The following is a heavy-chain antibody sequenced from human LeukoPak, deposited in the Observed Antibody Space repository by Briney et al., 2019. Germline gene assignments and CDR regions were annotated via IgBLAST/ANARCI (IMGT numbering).Heavy chain of an antibody. V-gene: IGHV3-21*01. CDR3: ARRKILARPTLPDFYYHFRDV. J-gene: IGHJ6*03. Sequence: PGGSLRLSCVASGFTFNTYTMIWVRQAPGKGLDWVSSISDTSSHSYYADSVRGRFTISRDNAKNSLYLQMNSLRGDDTAVYFCARRKILARPTLPDFYYHFRDVGGKGNAVTVSS. CDR2: ISDTSSHS. CDR1: GFTFNTYT. D-gene: IGHD1-1*01.